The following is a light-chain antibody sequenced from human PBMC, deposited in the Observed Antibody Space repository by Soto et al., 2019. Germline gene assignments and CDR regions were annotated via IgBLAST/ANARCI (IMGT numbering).Light chain of an antibody. CDR3: QRYNDHQYV. Sequence: DIQMTQSPSTLSASVGDRVTITCRASQSITTWLAWYQQKPGKAPKLLIYKAINLQSGVPSRFSGSGSGTAFTLTISRLQHDDFRTYYCQRYNDHQYVFGQGTKLDMK. CDR2: KAI. J-gene: IGKJ2*01. V-gene: IGKV1-5*03. CDR1: QSITTW.